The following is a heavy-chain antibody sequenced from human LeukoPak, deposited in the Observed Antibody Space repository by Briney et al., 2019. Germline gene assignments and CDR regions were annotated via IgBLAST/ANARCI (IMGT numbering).Heavy chain of an antibody. CDR3: ARDGPPSYYYDSRSDFFDY. CDR1: GGTFSSYA. D-gene: IGHD3-22*01. V-gene: IGHV1-69*13. CDR2: IIPIFGTA. Sequence: SVKVSCKASGGTFSSYAISWARQAPGQGLEWMGGIIPIFGTANYAQKFQGRVTITADESTSTAYMELSSLRSEDTAVYYCARDGPPSYYYDSRSDFFDYWGQGTLVTVSS. J-gene: IGHJ4*02.